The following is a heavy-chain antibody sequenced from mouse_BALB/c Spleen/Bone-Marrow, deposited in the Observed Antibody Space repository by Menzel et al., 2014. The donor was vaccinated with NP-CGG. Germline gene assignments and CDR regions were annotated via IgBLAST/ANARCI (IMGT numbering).Heavy chain of an antibody. J-gene: IGHJ2*01. D-gene: IGHD2-4*01. CDR3: ARQTYYDYDGYFDY. CDR2: ISSGGSYT. CDR1: GLTFSSYG. Sequence: EVQRVESGGDLVKPGGSLKLSCAASGLTFSSYGVSWVRQTPDKRLEWVATISSGGSYTYYPDSVKGRFTISRDNAKNTLYLQMSSLKSEDTAMYYCARQTYYDYDGYFDYWGQGTTLTVSS. V-gene: IGHV5-6*01.